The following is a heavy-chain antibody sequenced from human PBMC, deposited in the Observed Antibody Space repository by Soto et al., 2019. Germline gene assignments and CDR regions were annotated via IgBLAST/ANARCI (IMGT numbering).Heavy chain of an antibody. CDR1: GFSLSTSGMR. D-gene: IGHD3-3*01. V-gene: IGHV2-70*04. Sequence: SGPTLVNPTQTLTLTCTFSGFSLSTSGMRVSWSRQPPGKALEWLARIDWDDDKFYSTSLKTRLTISKDTSKNQVVLTMTNMDPVDTATYYCARSEVFWSGYGMDVWGQGTTVTVYS. CDR3: ARSEVFWSGYGMDV. J-gene: IGHJ6*02. CDR2: IDWDDDK.